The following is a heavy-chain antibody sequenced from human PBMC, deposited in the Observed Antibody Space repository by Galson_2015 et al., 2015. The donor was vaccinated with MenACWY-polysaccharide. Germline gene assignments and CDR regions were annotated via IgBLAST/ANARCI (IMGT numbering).Heavy chain of an antibody. CDR2: ISFSGGHR. V-gene: IGHV3-23*01. CDR1: GFTFSSYA. D-gene: IGHD1-26*01. J-gene: IGHJ4*02. Sequence: SLRLSCAASGFTFSSYAMTWVRQAPGKGLQWVSAISFSGGHRHYADSVKGRFTISRDNSKDTVYLQMDNLRAEDTAVYYCARVLKGLVGATPDYWGQGTLVTVSS. CDR3: ARVLKGLVGATPDY.